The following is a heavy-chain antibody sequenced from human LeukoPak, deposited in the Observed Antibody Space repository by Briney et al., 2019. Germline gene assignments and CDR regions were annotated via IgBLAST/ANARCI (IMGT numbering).Heavy chain of an antibody. V-gene: IGHV4-34*01. CDR3: ARQGGTLGPYDS. D-gene: IGHD3-16*01. J-gene: IGHJ4*02. CDR1: GGSFSGYF. Sequence: SETLSLTCAVCGGSFSGYFWSWIRQPPGKGLEWIGEINHSGSTNYSPSLKSRVTISVDTSKNQFSVKLSSVTAADTAVYYCARQGGTLGPYDSWGQGTLVTVSS. CDR2: INHSGST.